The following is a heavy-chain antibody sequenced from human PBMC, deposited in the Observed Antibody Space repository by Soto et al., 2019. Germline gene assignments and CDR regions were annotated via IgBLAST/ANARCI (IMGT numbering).Heavy chain of an antibody. CDR3: ARGLGNFDY. D-gene: IGHD6-13*01. CDR1: GGSFSDYY. Sequence: QVRLQQWGAGLLKTSETLSLSCAVYGGSFSDYYWTWIRQPPGKGLEWIGEIRQGGSSDYNTSLKSRVTISLDTSKKQFSLNLTSVSAADTAVYYCARGLGNFDYWGQGTLVTVSS. V-gene: IGHV4-34*01. J-gene: IGHJ4*02. CDR2: IRQGGSS.